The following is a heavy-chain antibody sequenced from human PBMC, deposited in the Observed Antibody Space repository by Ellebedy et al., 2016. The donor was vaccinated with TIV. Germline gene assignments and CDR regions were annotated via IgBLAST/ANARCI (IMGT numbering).Heavy chain of an antibody. CDR1: GDSFSSNSGA. CDR2: TYFRSKYYT. V-gene: IGHV6-1*01. Sequence: SQTLSLTXXISGDSFSSNSGAWNWIRQSPSRGLEWLGRTYFRSKYYTEYAESMKSRITINPDTSKNQFSLHLRSVTPENTAVYYCARDGTPRGDDAFDIWGQGTMVTVSS. J-gene: IGHJ3*02. CDR3: ARDGTPRGDDAFDI. D-gene: IGHD1-7*01.